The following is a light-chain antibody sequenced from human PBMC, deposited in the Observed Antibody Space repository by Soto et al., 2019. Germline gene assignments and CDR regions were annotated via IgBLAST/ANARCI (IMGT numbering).Light chain of an antibody. CDR2: DVD. CDR3: SSYTSSMTNV. Sequence: QSALTQPASVSGSPGQSITISCTGTSSDVGGYNYVSWYQQHPGTAPKLIIYDVDNRPSGVSYRFSGSKSGNTASLTISGLQAADEADYFCSSYTSSMTNVFGSGTKVTVL. V-gene: IGLV2-14*01. CDR1: SSDVGGYNY. J-gene: IGLJ1*01.